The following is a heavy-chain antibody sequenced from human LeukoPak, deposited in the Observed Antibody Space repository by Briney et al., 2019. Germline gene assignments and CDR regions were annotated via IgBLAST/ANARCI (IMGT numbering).Heavy chain of an antibody. Sequence: ASVRVSCKPSGDTITGSYLHWVRQAPGQALEWMGWISPNTGATVYAQNFQDRVTMSRDTSIDTAYMDLSSLRSDDTAVYYCARDRVGSGWPRPYYFEFWGQGTLVTVSS. D-gene: IGHD6-19*01. V-gene: IGHV1-2*02. CDR3: ARDRVGSGWPRPYYFEF. CDR2: ISPNTGAT. J-gene: IGHJ4*02. CDR1: GDTITGSY.